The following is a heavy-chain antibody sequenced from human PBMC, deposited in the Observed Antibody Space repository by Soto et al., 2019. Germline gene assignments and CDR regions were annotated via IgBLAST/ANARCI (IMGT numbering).Heavy chain of an antibody. Sequence: PGGSLRLSCAASGFIFTGYNMNWVRQAPGKGLEWVSSISSGSSYIYYADSVKGRFTISRDNAKNSLYLQMNTLRAEDTALYYCARRRAAAGTLTFDYWGQGNRVTVSS. CDR1: GFIFTGYN. J-gene: IGHJ4*02. D-gene: IGHD6-13*01. V-gene: IGHV3-21*01. CDR2: ISSGSSYI. CDR3: ARRRAAAGTLTFDY.